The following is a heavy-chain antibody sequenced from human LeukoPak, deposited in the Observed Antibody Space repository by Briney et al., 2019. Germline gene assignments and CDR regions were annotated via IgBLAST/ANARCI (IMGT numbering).Heavy chain of an antibody. V-gene: IGHV4-39*01. J-gene: IGHJ4*02. D-gene: IGHD3-22*01. Sequence: SSETLSLTCTLSGGSIISSSDYWGWIRQPPGKGLEWIGSIYYSGSTYYNPSLKSRVTISVDTSKNQFSLKLSSVTAADTAVYYCARFAPYDSSGAIDYWGQGTLVTVSS. CDR2: IYYSGST. CDR3: ARFAPYDSSGAIDY. CDR1: GGSIISSSDY.